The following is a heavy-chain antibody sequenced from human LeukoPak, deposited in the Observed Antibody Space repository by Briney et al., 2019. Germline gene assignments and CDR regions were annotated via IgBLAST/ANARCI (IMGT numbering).Heavy chain of an antibody. V-gene: IGHV5-51*01. CDR3: ARLNRPGYSYAPFDP. CDR1: GYSFTNYW. CDR2: IYPGDSDT. D-gene: IGHD5-18*01. J-gene: IGHJ5*02. Sequence: GASLQISCKGSGYSFTNYWIGWVRQMPGKGLEWMGIIYPGDSDTRYSPPFQGQVTISADKSISTAYLQWSSLKASDTAMYYCARLNRPGYSYAPFDPWGQGTLVTVSS.